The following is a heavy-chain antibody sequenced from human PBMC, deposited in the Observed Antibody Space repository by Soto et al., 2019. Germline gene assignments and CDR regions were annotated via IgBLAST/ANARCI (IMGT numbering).Heavy chain of an antibody. D-gene: IGHD3-3*01. J-gene: IGHJ4*02. CDR1: GFTFSSYG. CDR3: ARDPPNPEIRYYDFPSGPDY. Sequence: PGGSLRLSCAASGFTFSSYGMHWVRQAPGKGLEWVAVIWYDGSNKYYADSVKGRFTISRDNSKNTLYLQMNSLRAEDTAVYYCARDPPNPEIRYYDFPSGPDYWGQGTLVTVSS. CDR2: IWYDGSNK. V-gene: IGHV3-33*01.